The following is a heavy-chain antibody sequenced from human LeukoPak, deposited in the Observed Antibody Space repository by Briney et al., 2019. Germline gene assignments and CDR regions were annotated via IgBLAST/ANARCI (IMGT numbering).Heavy chain of an antibody. CDR3: VSQDGHTFLDAFDI. V-gene: IGHV3-23*01. Sequence: PGGSLRLSCAASGFTFSTYAVSWVRQAPGKGLEWVSAISGGGGTTYYADSVKGRFSISRDNSKNTLYLQMTSLRPEDTALYYCVSQDGHTFLDAFDIWGQGTLLIVSS. CDR1: GFTFSTYA. J-gene: IGHJ3*02. CDR2: ISGGGGTT. D-gene: IGHD5-24*01.